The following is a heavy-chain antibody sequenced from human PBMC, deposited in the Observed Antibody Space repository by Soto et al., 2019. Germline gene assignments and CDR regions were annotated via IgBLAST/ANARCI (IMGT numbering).Heavy chain of an antibody. CDR1: GFIFSDYA. CDR2: ITSSGSST. J-gene: IGHJ4*02. CDR3: AKGVEGYVVSSFDS. V-gene: IGHV3-23*01. D-gene: IGHD5-12*01. Sequence: GGALRLSCAASGFIFSDYAMTWVRQTPGKGLEWVSAITSSGSSTYFADSLKGRITISRDNSKNTLSLQMDSLRVEDTAIYYCAKGVEGYVVSSFDSWGQGALVTVSS.